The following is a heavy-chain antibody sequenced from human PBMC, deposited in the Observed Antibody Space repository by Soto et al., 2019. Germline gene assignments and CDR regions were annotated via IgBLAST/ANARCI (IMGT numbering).Heavy chain of an antibody. D-gene: IGHD2-8*01. CDR3: AKGSVLRVVEAPLAILGGVDV. Sequence: SCKVSGFTFSSYGMHWVRQAPGKGLEWVAVMSYDGSHEYYADSVKGRFTISRDNSKTILYLQMNSLRLEDTAVYYCAKGSVLRVVEAPLAILGGVDVWGQGAMVTVSS. CDR1: GFTFSSYG. CDR2: MSYDGSHE. J-gene: IGHJ6*02. V-gene: IGHV3-30*18.